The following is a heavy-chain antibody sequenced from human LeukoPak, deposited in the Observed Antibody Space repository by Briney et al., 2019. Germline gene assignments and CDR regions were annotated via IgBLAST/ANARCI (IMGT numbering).Heavy chain of an antibody. D-gene: IGHD3-16*02. V-gene: IGHV3-48*03. CDR1: GFTFSSYE. CDR3: ARDSVITFGGVIVPSFDP. Sequence: GGSLRLSCAASGFTFSSYEMNWVRQAPGKGLEWVSYISSSSSTIYYADSVKGRLTISRDNAKNSLYLQMNSLRAEDTAVYYCARDSVITFGGVIVPSFDPWGQGTLVTVSS. CDR2: ISSSSSTI. J-gene: IGHJ5*02.